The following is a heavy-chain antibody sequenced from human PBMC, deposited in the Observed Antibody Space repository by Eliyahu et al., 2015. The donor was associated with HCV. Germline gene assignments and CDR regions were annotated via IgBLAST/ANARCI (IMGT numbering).Heavy chain of an antibody. V-gene: IGHV4-59*01. CDR2: IHYSGST. CDR3: ASGGGGIAVTGTGGWFDP. Sequence: QVQLQESGPRLVKSSXTLSLTCTVSGGSITXYYWSWIRQPPGKGLEWIGYIHYSGSTNYNPSLKSRVTISIDTSNNQFSLNLTSVTAADTAMYYCASGGGGIAVTGTGGWFDPWGQGTLVTVSS. J-gene: IGHJ5*02. D-gene: IGHD6-19*01. CDR1: GGSITXYY.